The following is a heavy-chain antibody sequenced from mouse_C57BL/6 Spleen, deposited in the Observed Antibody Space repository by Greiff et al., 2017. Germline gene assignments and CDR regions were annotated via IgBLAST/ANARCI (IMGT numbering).Heavy chain of an antibody. V-gene: IGHV1-69*01. CDR2: FDPSDSYT. J-gene: IGHJ4*01. Sequence: QVQLQQPGAELVMPGASVKLSCKASGYTFTSYWMNWVKQRHGQGLEWIGEFDPSDSYTDYNQKFKGKSTLTVDKSSSTAYMQLSSLTSEDSAVYYCARGAPYYAMDYWGQGTSVTVSS. CDR1: GYTFTSYW. D-gene: IGHD3-1*01. CDR3: ARGAPYYAMDY.